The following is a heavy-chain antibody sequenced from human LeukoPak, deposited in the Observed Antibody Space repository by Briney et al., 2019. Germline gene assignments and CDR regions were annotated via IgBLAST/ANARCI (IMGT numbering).Heavy chain of an antibody. V-gene: IGHV4-59*08. CDR2: IYYSGST. Sequence: SSETLSLTCTVSGGSISSYYWSWIRQPPGKGLEWIGYIYYSGSTNYNPSLKSRVTISLDTSKNQFSLKLSSVTAADTAVYYCARAQAGTGTYYYYMDVWGKGTTVTVSS. D-gene: IGHD6-13*01. CDR3: ARAQAGTGTYYYYMDV. CDR1: GGSISSYY. J-gene: IGHJ6*03.